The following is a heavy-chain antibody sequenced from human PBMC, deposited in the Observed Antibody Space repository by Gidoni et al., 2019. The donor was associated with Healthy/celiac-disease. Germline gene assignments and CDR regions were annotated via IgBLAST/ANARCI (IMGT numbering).Heavy chain of an antibody. Sequence: QVQLVQSGAEVKKPGASVKVSCKASGYTFTSYYMHWVRQAPGQGLEWMGIINPIGGSTSYAQKFQGRVTMTRDTSTSTVYMELSSLRSEDTAVYYCARDKHYYDSSGYYGGGAFDIWGQGTMVTVSS. V-gene: IGHV1-46*03. D-gene: IGHD3-22*01. J-gene: IGHJ3*02. CDR1: GYTFTSYY. CDR2: INPIGGST. CDR3: ARDKHYYDSSGYYGGGAFDI.